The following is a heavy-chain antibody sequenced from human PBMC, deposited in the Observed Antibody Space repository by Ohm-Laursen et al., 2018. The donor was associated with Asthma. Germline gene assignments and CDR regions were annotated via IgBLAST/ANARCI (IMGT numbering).Heavy chain of an antibody. CDR1: GGSISSGGYY. CDR2: IYYSGST. CDR3: ASAIGYCSSTSCPPFDY. D-gene: IGHD2-2*01. V-gene: IGHV4-31*03. J-gene: IGHJ4*02. Sequence: TLSLTCTVSGGSISSGGYYWSWIRQHPGKGLEWIGYIYYSGSTYYNPSLKSRVTISVDTSKNQFSLKLSSVTAADTAVYYCASAIGYCSSTSCPPFDYWGQGTLVTVSS.